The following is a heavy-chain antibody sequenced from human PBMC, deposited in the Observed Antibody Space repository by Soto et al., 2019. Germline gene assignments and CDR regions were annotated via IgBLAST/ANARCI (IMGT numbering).Heavy chain of an antibody. CDR3: ARSGYSFAWGY. D-gene: IGHD5-18*01. V-gene: IGHV3-53*01. CDR2: INSDGST. CDR1: GFLVNSAY. J-gene: IGHJ4*02. Sequence: EVQLVESGGGLIPPGGSLRLSCAASGFLVNSAYMTWVRQAPGKGLEWLSMINSDGSTLYAESVKGRFTISRDNSKNTLALQMNSLRAEDTAMYYCARSGYSFAWGYWGQGTLVIVTS.